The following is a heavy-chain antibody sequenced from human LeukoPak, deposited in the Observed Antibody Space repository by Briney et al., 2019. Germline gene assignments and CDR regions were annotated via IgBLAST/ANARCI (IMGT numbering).Heavy chain of an antibody. J-gene: IGHJ2*01. Sequence: SETLSLTCTVSGGSISSYYWSRIRQPPGKGLEWIGYIYYSGSTNYNPSLKSRVTISVDTSKNQFSLKLSSVTAADTAVYYCARAPRYCSGGSCYYYWYFDLWGRGTLVTVSS. CDR3: ARAPRYCSGGSCYYYWYFDL. CDR1: GGSISSYY. CDR2: IYYSGST. D-gene: IGHD2-15*01. V-gene: IGHV4-59*01.